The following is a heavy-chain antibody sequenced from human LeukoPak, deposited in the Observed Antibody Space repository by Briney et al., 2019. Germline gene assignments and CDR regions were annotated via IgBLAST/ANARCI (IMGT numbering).Heavy chain of an antibody. CDR2: INPSGGST. CDR1: GYTFTSYY. J-gene: IGHJ6*02. Sequence: ASVKVSCKASGYTFTSYYMHWVRQAPGQGLEWMGIINPSGGSTSYAQKFQGRVTMTRDTSTSTVHMELSSLRSEDMAVYYCARKDSVSRGLYYYYYGMDVWGQGTTVTVSS. D-gene: IGHD3-10*01. CDR3: ARKDSVSRGLYYYYYGMDV. V-gene: IGHV1-46*01.